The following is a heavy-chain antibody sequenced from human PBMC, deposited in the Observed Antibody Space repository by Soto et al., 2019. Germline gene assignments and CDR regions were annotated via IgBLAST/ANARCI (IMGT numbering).Heavy chain of an antibody. CDR3: ARVMCGDCSAYYYYSMDV. Sequence: EVQLVESGGALVKPGGSLRLSCAASGFSFGIYTMNWVRQAPGKGLEWVVSVGTTSPYIYYADSVRGRFTISRDNAKNSLFLQMNSLRAEDTAVYYCARVMCGDCSAYYYYSMDVWGQGTTVTVSS. V-gene: IGHV3-21*01. CDR1: GFSFGIYT. CDR2: VGTTSPYI. J-gene: IGHJ6*02. D-gene: IGHD2-21*02.